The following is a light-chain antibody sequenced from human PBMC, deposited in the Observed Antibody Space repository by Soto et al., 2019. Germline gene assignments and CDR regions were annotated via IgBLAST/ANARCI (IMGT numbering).Light chain of an antibody. V-gene: IGKV3-15*01. CDR1: PSGNTS. J-gene: IGKJ5*01. Sequence: EVLMTQSPAPLSVSPGERATLSCRASPSGNTSLAWYQHKPGQAPRLLIYDASALATGIPARFSGSGSVPYFSLTISSLQSGDSAVYYCQQYSAWPPVTFGQGTRLEIK. CDR3: QQYSAWPPVT. CDR2: DAS.